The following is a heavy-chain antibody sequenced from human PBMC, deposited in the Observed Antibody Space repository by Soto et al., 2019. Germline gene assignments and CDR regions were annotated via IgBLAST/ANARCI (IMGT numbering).Heavy chain of an antibody. CDR2: INPSGGST. V-gene: IGHV1-46*01. CDR3: ARGLSRYSSGRGAFDI. J-gene: IGHJ3*02. CDR1: GYTFTSYY. Sequence: ASVKVSCKASGYTFTSYYMHWVRQAPGQGLEWMGIINPSGGSTSYAQKFQGRVTMTRDTSTSTVYMELSSLRSEDTAVYYCARGLSRYSSGRGAFDIWGQGTMVTVSS. D-gene: IGHD6-19*01.